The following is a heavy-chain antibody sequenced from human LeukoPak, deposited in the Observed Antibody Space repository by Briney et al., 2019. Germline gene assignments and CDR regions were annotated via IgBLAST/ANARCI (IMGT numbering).Heavy chain of an antibody. Sequence: PGGSLRLSCAASGFTFDDYTMHWVRQAPGKGLEWVSLISWDGGSTYYADSVKGRFTISRDNSKNSLYLQMNSLRTEDTALYYCAKDFGGRVGPAPGLIFDYWGQGTLVTVSS. CDR2: ISWDGGST. J-gene: IGHJ4*02. CDR3: AKDFGGRVGPAPGLIFDY. V-gene: IGHV3-43*01. D-gene: IGHD2-2*01. CDR1: GFTFDDYT.